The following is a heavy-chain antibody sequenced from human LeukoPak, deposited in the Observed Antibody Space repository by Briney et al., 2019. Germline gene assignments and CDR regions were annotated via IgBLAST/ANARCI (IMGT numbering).Heavy chain of an antibody. J-gene: IGHJ4*02. CDR1: GGSISSGGYY. V-gene: IGHV4-31*03. Sequence: PSQTLSLTCTVSGGSISSGGYYWSWIRQHPGKGLEWIGEINHSGSTNYNPSLKSRVTISVDTSKNQFSLKLSSVTAADTAVYYCARFPGRGVVPAAMALDYWGQGTLVTVSS. CDR2: INHSGST. D-gene: IGHD2-2*01. CDR3: ARFPGRGVVPAAMALDY.